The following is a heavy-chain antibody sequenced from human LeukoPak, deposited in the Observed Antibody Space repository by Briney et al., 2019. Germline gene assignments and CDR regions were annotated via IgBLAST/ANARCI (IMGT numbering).Heavy chain of an antibody. J-gene: IGHJ6*02. CDR3: AKGLMVYALYYYYGMDV. CDR1: GFIFSSYG. D-gene: IGHD2-8*01. V-gene: IGHV3-23*01. CDR2: ASARTGNT. Sequence: GGSLRLSCAASGFIFSSYGMTWVRQTPGKGLDWVSAASARTGNTNYADSVKGRFTISRDNSRNTLYLQMNSLRAEDTAVYYCAKGLMVYALYYYYGMDVWGQGTTVTVSS.